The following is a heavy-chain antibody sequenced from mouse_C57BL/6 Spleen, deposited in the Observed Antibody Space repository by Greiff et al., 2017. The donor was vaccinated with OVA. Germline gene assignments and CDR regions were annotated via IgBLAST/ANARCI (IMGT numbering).Heavy chain of an antibody. J-gene: IGHJ2*01. CDR1: GYSITSGYY. CDR2: ISYDGSN. D-gene: IGHD1-1*01. V-gene: IGHV3-6*01. CDR3: ARYYGGFLDY. Sequence: DVKLQESGPGLVKPSQSLSLTCSVTGYSITSGYYWNWIRQFPGNKLEWMGYISYDGSNNYNPSLKNRISITRDTSKNQFFLKLNSVTTEDTATYYCARYYGGFLDYWGQGTTLTVSS.